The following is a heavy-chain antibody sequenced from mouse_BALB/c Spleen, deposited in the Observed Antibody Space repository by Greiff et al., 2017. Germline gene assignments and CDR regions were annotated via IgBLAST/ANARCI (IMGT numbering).Heavy chain of an antibody. D-gene: IGHD1-1*01. CDR1: GFSLTSYG. Sequence: QVQLKESGPGLVQPSQSLSITCTASGFSLTSYGVHWVRQSPGKGLEWLGVIWSGGSTDYNAAFITRLSISKDNSKSQVFFKMNSLQADDTAIYYCARPYCGSSRYFDVWGAGTTVTVSS. CDR3: ARPYCGSSRYFDV. J-gene: IGHJ1*01. V-gene: IGHV2-4-1*01. CDR2: IWSGGST.